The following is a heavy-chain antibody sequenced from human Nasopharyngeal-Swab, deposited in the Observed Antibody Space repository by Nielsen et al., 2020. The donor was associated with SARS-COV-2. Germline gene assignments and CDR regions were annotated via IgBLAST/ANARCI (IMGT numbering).Heavy chain of an antibody. V-gene: IGHV5-51*01. J-gene: IGHJ6*02. Sequence: GGSLRLSCKGSGYRFSNYWIGWVRQVPGKGLEWMGLIYPGDSHTRYSPSFHGQVTISVDKSISTAYLHWNGLKASDSAIYYCARHEDGSGSYQFCGFACGVDVWGQGTTVTVSS. D-gene: IGHD3-10*01. CDR2: IYPGDSHT. CDR1: GYRFSNYW. CDR3: ARHEDGSGSYQFCGFACGVDV.